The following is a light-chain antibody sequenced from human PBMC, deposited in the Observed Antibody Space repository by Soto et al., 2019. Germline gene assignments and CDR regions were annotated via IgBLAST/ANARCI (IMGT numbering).Light chain of an antibody. CDR3: QQSHTTPWT. Sequence: DLQMTQSPSSLSASVGDRVTITCRTSQSISSYLNWYQQKPGKAPKLLIYTASSLQGGVPSRFSGSGSGTDFTLTISSLQPEDFATYYCQQSHTTPWTFGQGTKVEIK. V-gene: IGKV1-39*01. J-gene: IGKJ1*01. CDR2: TAS. CDR1: QSISSY.